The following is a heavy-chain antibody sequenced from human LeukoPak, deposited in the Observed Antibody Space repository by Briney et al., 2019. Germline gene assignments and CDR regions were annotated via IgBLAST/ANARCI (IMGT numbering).Heavy chain of an antibody. D-gene: IGHD3-10*01. CDR3: SREVGYYFYYMDV. J-gene: IGHJ6*03. Sequence: GGSLRLSCAASGFTFSSYWMHWVRQAPGKGPVWVSRINNDGSSTSYADSVKGRFTISRDNAKNTLYLQMNSLRADDTAVYYCSREVGYYFYYMDVWGKGTTVTVSS. CDR1: GFTFSSYW. V-gene: IGHV3-74*01. CDR2: INNDGSST.